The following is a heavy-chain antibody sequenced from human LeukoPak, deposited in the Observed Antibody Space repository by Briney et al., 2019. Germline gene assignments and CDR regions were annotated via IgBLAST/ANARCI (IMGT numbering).Heavy chain of an antibody. D-gene: IGHD3-22*01. Sequence: GGSLRLSCAASGFTFSSYSMNWVRQAPGKGLEWVSSISRSSSFIYYADSVKGRFTISRDNAKNSLYLQMNSLRAEDTAVYYCARALYDSSGYYSHFGYWGQGTLVTVSS. CDR1: GFTFSSYS. CDR3: ARALYDSSGYYSHFGY. CDR2: ISRSSSFI. J-gene: IGHJ4*02. V-gene: IGHV3-21*01.